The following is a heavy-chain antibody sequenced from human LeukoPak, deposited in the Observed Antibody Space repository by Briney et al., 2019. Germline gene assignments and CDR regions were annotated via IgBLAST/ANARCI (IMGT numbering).Heavy chain of an antibody. D-gene: IGHD4-11*01. CDR3: ARHGNYDLGYYYFGMDV. J-gene: IGHJ6*02. CDR2: LYYTGST. V-gene: IGHV4-39*01. CDR1: GGSISSSSFS. Sequence: SETLSLTCTVSGGSISSSSFSWGWIRQPPGKGLEWIVSLYYTGSTYHNPSLKSRVTISGDTSKNQFSLKVRSVTAADAAVYYCARHGNYDLGYYYFGMDVWGQGTTVTVSS.